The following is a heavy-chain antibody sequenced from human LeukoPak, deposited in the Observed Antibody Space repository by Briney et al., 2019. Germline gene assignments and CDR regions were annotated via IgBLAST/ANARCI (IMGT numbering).Heavy chain of an antibody. Sequence: PGGPLRLSCAASGFTFDDYGMSWVRQAPGKGLEWVSGINWNGGSTGYADSVKGRFTISRDNAKNSLYLQMNSLRAEDTALCYCARLGRETGYSSGWHYYYYYYMDVWGKGTTVTVSS. V-gene: IGHV3-20*04. CDR1: GFTFDDYG. J-gene: IGHJ6*03. CDR3: ARLGRETGYSSGWHYYYYYYMDV. D-gene: IGHD6-19*01. CDR2: INWNGGST.